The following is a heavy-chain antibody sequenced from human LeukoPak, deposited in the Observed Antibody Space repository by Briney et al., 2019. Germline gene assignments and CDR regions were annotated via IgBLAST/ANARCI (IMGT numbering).Heavy chain of an antibody. V-gene: IGHV1-8*01. D-gene: IGHD6-13*01. CDR2: MNPNSGNT. J-gene: IGHJ6*02. CDR3: ARGAAVKQQLVPYYYGMDV. Sequence: ASVKVSCKASGYTFTSYDINWVRQATGQGLEWMGWMNPNSGNTGYAQKFQGRVTMTRSTSISTAYMELSSLRSEDTAVYYCARGAAVKQQLVPYYYGMDVWGQGTTVTVSS. CDR1: GYTFTSYD.